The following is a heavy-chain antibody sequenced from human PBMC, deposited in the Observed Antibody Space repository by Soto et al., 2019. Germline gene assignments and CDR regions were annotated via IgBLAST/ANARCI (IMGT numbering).Heavy chain of an antibody. J-gene: IGHJ4*02. Sequence: GGSLRLSCAASGFAFGRFAMSWVRQAPGKGLEWISYINSPSNAIYYADSVRGRFTISRDNAKNSLYLQMDSLRAEDTAVYYCARPLFVYGDYDFDYWGQGTLVTVSS. CDR3: ARPLFVYGDYDFDY. CDR1: GFAFGRFA. D-gene: IGHD4-17*01. V-gene: IGHV3-48*01. CDR2: INSPSNAI.